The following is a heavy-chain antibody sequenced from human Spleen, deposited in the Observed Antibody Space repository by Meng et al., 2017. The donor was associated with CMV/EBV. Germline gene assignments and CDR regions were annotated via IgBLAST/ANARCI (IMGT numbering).Heavy chain of an antibody. Sequence: ASVKVSCKASGYTFTGYYMHWVRQAPGQGLEWMRWINPNSGGTNYAQKFQGRVTMTRDTSISTAYMELSRLRSDDTAMYYCARAVPAALTVGAFDIWGQGTMVTVSS. CDR3: ARAVPAALTVGAFDI. CDR2: INPNSGGT. J-gene: IGHJ3*02. D-gene: IGHD2-2*01. CDR1: GYTFTGYY. V-gene: IGHV1-2*02.